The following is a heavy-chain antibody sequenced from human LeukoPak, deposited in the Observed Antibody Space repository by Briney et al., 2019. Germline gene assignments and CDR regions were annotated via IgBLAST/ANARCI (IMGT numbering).Heavy chain of an antibody. D-gene: IGHD3-10*01. CDR1: RFTFSDYG. CDR2: ISYDGSNK. CDR3: AKDGNYYGSRSYPPADN. Sequence: PGGSLRLSCTASRFTFSDYGMHWVRQAPGKGLEWVAFISYDGSNKYYVDSVKGRFTISRDNSKNTLYLQMNSLRAEDTAVYYCAKDGNYYGSRSYPPADNWGQGTLVTVSS. J-gene: IGHJ4*02. V-gene: IGHV3-30*18.